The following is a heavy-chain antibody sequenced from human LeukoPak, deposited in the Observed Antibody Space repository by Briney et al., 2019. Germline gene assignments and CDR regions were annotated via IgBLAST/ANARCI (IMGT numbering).Heavy chain of an antibody. Sequence: GGSLKISCEGSGYNFTSDLIAWVRPMPGKGLGGRGIIYPGDSDSRYSPSFEGQATISADKSINTACLRWSSLKASDTAMYYCARPDGGYAYWGQGTLVTVSS. CDR1: GYNFTSDL. CDR2: IYPGDSDS. J-gene: IGHJ4*02. CDR3: ARPDGGYAY. D-gene: IGHD5-12*01. V-gene: IGHV5-51*01.